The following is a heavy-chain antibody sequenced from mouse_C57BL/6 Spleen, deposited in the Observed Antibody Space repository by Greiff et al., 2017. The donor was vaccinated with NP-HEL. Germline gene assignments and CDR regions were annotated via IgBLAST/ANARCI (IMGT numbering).Heavy chain of an antibody. CDR1: GFTFSSYT. D-gene: IGHD2-3*01. CDR2: ISGGGGNT. CDR3: ARNDGYRAWFAY. Sequence: EVQGVESGGGLVKPGGSLKLSCAASGFTFSSYTMSWVRQTPEKRLEWVATISGGGGNTYYPDSVKGRFTISRDNAKNTLYLQMSSLRSEDTALYYCARNDGYRAWFAYWGQGTLVTVSA. J-gene: IGHJ3*01. V-gene: IGHV5-9*01.